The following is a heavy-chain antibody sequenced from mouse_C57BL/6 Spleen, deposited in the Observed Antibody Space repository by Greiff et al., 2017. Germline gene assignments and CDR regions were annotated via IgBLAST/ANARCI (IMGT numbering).Heavy chain of an antibody. CDR2: IYPGDGDT. J-gene: IGHJ1*03. Sequence: QVQLQQSGPELVKPGASVKISCKASGYAFSSSWMNWVKQRPGKGLEWIGRIYPGDGDTNYNGKFKGKATLTADKSSSTAYMQLSSLTSEDSAVYFCARETTVVARYFDGWGTGTTVTVSS. V-gene: IGHV1-82*01. CDR3: ARETTVVARYFDG. CDR1: GYAFSSSW. D-gene: IGHD1-1*01.